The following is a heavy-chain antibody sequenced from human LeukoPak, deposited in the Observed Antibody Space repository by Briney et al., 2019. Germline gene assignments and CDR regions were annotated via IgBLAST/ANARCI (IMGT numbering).Heavy chain of an antibody. CDR2: ISSSGSYI. CDR3: AAAWSNFDY. J-gene: IGHJ4*02. Sequence: GGSLRLSCAASGFTFSTYNMNWVRQAPGKGLEWVSSISSSGSYIYYADSVKGRFTISRDNAKTSLYLQMNSLRPEDTAVYYCAAAWSNFDYWGQGILVAVSS. D-gene: IGHD6-25*01. V-gene: IGHV3-21*01. CDR1: GFTFSTYN.